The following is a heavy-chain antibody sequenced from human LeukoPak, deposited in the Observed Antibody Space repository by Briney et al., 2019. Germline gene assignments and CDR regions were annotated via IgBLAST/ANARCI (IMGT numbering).Heavy chain of an antibody. CDR3: TTTYQGAFDI. CDR2: IKSKIDGGTT. D-gene: IGHD2-2*01. CDR1: GFTFKNAW. J-gene: IGHJ3*02. Sequence: GGSLRLPCAASGFTFKNAWMSWVRQAPGKGLEWIGRIKSKIDGGTTDYDAPVKGRFTISRDDSKNMLYLQMNSLKTEDTAVYYCTTTYQGAFDIWGQGTMVTVSS. V-gene: IGHV3-15*01.